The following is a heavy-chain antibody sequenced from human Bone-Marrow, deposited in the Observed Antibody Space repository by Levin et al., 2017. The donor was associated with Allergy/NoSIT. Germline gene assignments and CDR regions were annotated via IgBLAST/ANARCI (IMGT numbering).Heavy chain of an antibody. CDR3: AAGAGKTNADD. CDR1: GFTFSNAF. D-gene: IGHD3-10*01. V-gene: IGHV3-15*01. CDR2: IKRHIDGGAT. J-gene: IGHJ4*02. Sequence: GGSLRLSCAASGFTFSNAFMSWVRQAPGKGLEWVAQIKRHIDGGATDYAAPVKGRFTISRDDSRDTLYLQMNSLKSGDTAVYYCAAGAGKTNADDGGQGTLVTVSS.